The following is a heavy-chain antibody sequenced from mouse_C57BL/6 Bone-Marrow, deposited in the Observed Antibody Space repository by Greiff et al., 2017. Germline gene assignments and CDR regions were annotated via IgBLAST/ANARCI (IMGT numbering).Heavy chain of an antibody. D-gene: IGHD2-1*01. CDR2: IDPSGSYT. CDR3: ATCGNYEGAD. V-gene: IGHV1-59*01. J-gene: IGHJ3*01. CDR1: GYTFTSYW. Sequence: VQLQQSGAELVRPGTSVKLSCKASGYTFTSYWMHWVKQRPGQGLEWIGVIDPSGSYTNYNQKFKGKATLTVDTSSSTAYMQLSSLASEDSAVYYSATCGNYEGADWGTGTLVTVSA.